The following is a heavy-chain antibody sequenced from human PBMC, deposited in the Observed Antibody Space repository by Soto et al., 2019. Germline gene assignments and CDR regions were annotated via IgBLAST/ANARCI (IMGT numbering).Heavy chain of an antibody. J-gene: IGHJ4*02. CDR3: ARHTPAISISDH. D-gene: IGHD2-15*01. CDR1: GDSISTPHYY. V-gene: IGHV4-39*01. CDR2: IYYSGST. Sequence: SETLSLTCTVSGDSISTPHYYWGWIRQPPGKGLEWIGSIYYSGSTYYNPSLKSRVTISVDTSKNQFSLKLSSVTAADTAVYYCARHTPAISISDHWGQGTLVTVSS.